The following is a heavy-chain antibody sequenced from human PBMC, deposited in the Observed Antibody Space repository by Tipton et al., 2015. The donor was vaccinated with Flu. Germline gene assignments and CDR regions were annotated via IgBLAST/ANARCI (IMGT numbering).Heavy chain of an antibody. CDR2: INPNSGGT. CDR1: GYTFTGYY. V-gene: IGHV1-2*02. Sequence: QLVQSGPEVKKPGASVKVSCKASGYTFTGYYMHCVRQAPGQGLEWMGWINPNSGGTNYAQKFQGRVTMTRDTSISTAYMELSRLRSDDTAVYYCARDYSSGWEGFDYWGQGTLVTVSS. D-gene: IGHD6-19*01. J-gene: IGHJ4*02. CDR3: ARDYSSGWEGFDY.